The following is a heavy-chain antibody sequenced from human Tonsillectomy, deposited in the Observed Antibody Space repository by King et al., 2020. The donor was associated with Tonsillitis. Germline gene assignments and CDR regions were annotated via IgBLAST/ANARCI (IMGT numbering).Heavy chain of an antibody. D-gene: IGHD2-8*02. CDR3: ARERVFGGVRMDV. CDR1: GFTFSSNS. CDR2: ISSTSTTI. Sequence: VQLVESGGGLVQPGGSLRLSCAASGFTFSSNSFNWVRQAPGKGLEWLAYISSTSTTIYYADSVKGRFTISRDNAKSSLHLQMNSLRAEDTAVYYCARERVFGGVRMDVWGQGTTVTVSS. J-gene: IGHJ6*02. V-gene: IGHV3-48*04.